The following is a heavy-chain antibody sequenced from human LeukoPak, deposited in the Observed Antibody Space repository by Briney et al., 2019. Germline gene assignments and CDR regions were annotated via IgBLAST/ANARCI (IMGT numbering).Heavy chain of an antibody. CDR3: ARALLSIAVAGTLDY. V-gene: IGHV4-39*01. D-gene: IGHD6-19*01. J-gene: IGHJ4*02. CDR1: GRYLSSSSYY. Sequence: SETLSLTYTVSGRYLSSSSYYWGWIRQPPGKGLEGIGSIYYSGSTYYNPSLKSRFTISVDTYKHQFSLMLSSVTAADTAVYYCARALLSIAVAGTLDYWGQGTLVTVSS. CDR2: IYYSGST.